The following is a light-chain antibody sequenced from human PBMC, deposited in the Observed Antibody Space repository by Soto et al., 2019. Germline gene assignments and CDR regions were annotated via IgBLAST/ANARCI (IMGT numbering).Light chain of an antibody. V-gene: IGLV2-14*01. CDR3: SSYTGGNTFV. CDR1: SSDVGGYNF. Sequence: QSALTQPASVSGSPGQSITISCTGTSSDVGGYNFVSWYQQHPGKAPKLMIHNVSNRPSGVSSRFFGSKSANTASLTISGLQAEDEGDYYCSSYTGGNTFVFGTGTKVTVL. J-gene: IGLJ1*01. CDR2: NVS.